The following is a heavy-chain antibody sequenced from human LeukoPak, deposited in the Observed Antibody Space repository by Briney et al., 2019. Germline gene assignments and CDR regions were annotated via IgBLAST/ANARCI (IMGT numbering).Heavy chain of an antibody. Sequence: SETLSLTGTVSGGSISSSSYYWGWIRQPPGKGLEWIGSIYYSGSTYYNPSLKSRVTISVDTSKNQFSLKLSSVTAADTAVYYCAIDYYDSSGYYSPFDYWGQGTLVTVSS. J-gene: IGHJ4*02. CDR3: AIDYYDSSGYYSPFDY. CDR1: GGSISSSSYY. D-gene: IGHD3-22*01. CDR2: IYYSGST. V-gene: IGHV4-39*01.